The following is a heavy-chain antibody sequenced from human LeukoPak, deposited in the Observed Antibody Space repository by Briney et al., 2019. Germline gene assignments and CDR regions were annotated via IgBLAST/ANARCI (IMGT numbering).Heavy chain of an antibody. CDR3: AKDPESSSWYYFDY. CDR2: ISGSGGST. CDR1: GHTFISYA. V-gene: IGHV3-23*01. J-gene: IGHJ4*02. Sequence: GGSLRLSCAASGHTFISYAMRWVRQSPGRGVEWVSPISGSGGSTYYADSVKGRFAISRDNSKNTLYLQMNSLRAEDTAVYYCAKDPESSSWYYFDYWGQGTLVTVSS. D-gene: IGHD6-13*01.